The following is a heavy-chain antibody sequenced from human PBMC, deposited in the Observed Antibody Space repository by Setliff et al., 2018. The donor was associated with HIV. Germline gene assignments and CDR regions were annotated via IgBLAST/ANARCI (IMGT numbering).Heavy chain of an antibody. D-gene: IGHD2-15*01. Sequence: PGESLTISCETSGFSFTSFWIGWVRQMPGKGLEWMGVIYPHDSDAIYSPSLQGQVTISADKSIRTAYLQWSSLKASDTAMYYCARLAGYCSGATCHGGVDVWGKGTTVTRLL. CDR3: ARLAGYCSGATCHGGVDV. CDR1: GFSFTSFW. V-gene: IGHV5-51*01. J-gene: IGHJ6*04. CDR2: IYPHDSDA.